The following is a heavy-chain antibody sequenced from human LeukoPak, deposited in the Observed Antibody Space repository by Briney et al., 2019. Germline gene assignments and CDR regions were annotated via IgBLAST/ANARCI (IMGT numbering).Heavy chain of an antibody. J-gene: IGHJ5*02. D-gene: IGHD3-10*01. CDR2: IYHSGST. CDR3: AREFTMVRGVILNWFDP. V-gene: IGHV4-38-2*02. CDR1: GYSLSSGYY. Sequence: PSETLSLTCALSGYSLSSGYYWGGTRQPPGKGLEGIGSIYHSGSTYYNPSLKSRVTISVDTSKTQFSLKLSSVTAADTAVYYCAREFTMVRGVILNWFDPWGQGTLVTVSS.